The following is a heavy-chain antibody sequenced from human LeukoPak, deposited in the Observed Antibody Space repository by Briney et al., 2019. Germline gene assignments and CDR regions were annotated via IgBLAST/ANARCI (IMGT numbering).Heavy chain of an antibody. Sequence: GGSLRLSCAASGFTFSSYWMHWVRQAPGKGLVWVSRINTDGSSTSYADSVKGRFTISRDNAKNTLYLQMNSLRAEDTAVYYCAPAYSGSACFDYWGQGTLVTVSS. J-gene: IGHJ4*02. CDR3: APAYSGSACFDY. D-gene: IGHD6-6*01. V-gene: IGHV3-74*01. CDR1: GFTFSSYW. CDR2: INTDGSST.